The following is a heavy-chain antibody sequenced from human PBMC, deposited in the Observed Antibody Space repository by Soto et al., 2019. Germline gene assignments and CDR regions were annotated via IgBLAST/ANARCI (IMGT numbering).Heavy chain of an antibody. CDR2: IYHSGST. CDR3: ARGGYSGYDFNFDH. J-gene: IGHJ4*02. D-gene: IGHD5-12*01. V-gene: IGHV4-30-2*01. Sequence: QLQLRESGSGLVKPSQTLSLTCTVSGASISSGGNSWNWIRRPPGKALEWIGYIYHSGSTHYNPSLKSRVSISASRSKNQISLRLRSVTAADTAVYYCARGGYSGYDFNFDHWGQGTLVTVSS. CDR1: GASISSGGNS.